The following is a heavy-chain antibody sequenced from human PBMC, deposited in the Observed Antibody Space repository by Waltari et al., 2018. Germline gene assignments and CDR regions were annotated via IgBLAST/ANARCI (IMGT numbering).Heavy chain of an antibody. V-gene: IGHV3-72*01. CDR2: SRDKANSYTT. Sequence: EVQLVESGGGLVQPGGSLRLSCSAFNFAFSYHYLERVRQAPGKVLEWVGRSRDKANSYTTEFAASVKGRFTISRDDSKKSLYLQMDSLKTEDTAVYYCASYDFDSRGYTYGMDVWGQGTTVTVSS. CDR3: ASYDFDSRGYTYGMDV. CDR1: NFAFSYHY. D-gene: IGHD3-22*01. J-gene: IGHJ6*02.